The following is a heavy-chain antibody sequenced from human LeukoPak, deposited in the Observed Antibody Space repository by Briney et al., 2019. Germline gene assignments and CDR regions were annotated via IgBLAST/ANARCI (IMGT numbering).Heavy chain of an antibody. V-gene: IGHV3-21*01. CDR3: TRGRFREMTTDARYSGLDV. CDR1: GFTFSSYW. CDR2: IGSSGGYI. Sequence: PGGSLRLSCAVSGFTFSSYWMSWVRQAPGKGLEWVSAIGSSGGYIYYADSVKGRFTVSRDNAKNSLYLEMNSLRAEDTAVYYCTRGRFREMTTDARYSGLDVWGQGTTVTVSS. J-gene: IGHJ6*02. D-gene: IGHD4-17*01.